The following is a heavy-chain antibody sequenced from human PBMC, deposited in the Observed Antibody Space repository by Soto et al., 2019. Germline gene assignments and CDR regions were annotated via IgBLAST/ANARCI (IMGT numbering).Heavy chain of an antibody. V-gene: IGHV5-51*01. J-gene: IGHJ6*02. CDR1: GYSFTSYW. D-gene: IGHD6-13*01. CDR3: ARTSAAGKYYYGMDV. Sequence: EVQLVQSGAEVKKPGESLKISCKGSGYSFTSYWIGWVRQMPGKGLEWMGIIYPGDSDTRYSPSFQGQVTISADKSISTAYLQWSGLNVSDTAMYYCARTSAAGKYYYGMDVWGQGTTVTVSS. CDR2: IYPGDSDT.